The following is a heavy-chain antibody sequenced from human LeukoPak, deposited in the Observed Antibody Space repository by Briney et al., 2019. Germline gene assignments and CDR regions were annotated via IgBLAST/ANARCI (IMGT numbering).Heavy chain of an antibody. CDR3: ARRTASAYYLDL. J-gene: IGHJ6*03. Sequence: PGESLKISCRGSGFSFTSYWIGWVRQQPGTGLEWMGIIHPRDSDTQYRPSFQGHVTTSADKSSSTAFLQWSSLKPSDTGIYYCARRTASAYYLDLWGKGTTVTVSS. CDR2: IHPRDSDT. V-gene: IGHV5-51*01. CDR1: GFSFTSYW. D-gene: IGHD5-18*01.